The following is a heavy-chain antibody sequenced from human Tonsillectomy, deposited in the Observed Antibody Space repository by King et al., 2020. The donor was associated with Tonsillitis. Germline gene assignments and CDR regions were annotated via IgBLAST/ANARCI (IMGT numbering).Heavy chain of an antibody. Sequence: QLVESGGGLVQPGGSLRLSCAASGFTFSSYWMSWVRQAPGKGLEWVANIKQDGSEKYYVDSVKGRFTISRDNAKNSLYLQMNSLRAEDTAVYYCARGFLEYQDYGDYIYYWGQGTLVTVSS. D-gene: IGHD4-17*01. CDR3: ARGFLEYQDYGDYIYY. CDR2: IKQDGSEK. V-gene: IGHV3-7*04. J-gene: IGHJ4*02. CDR1: GFTFSSYW.